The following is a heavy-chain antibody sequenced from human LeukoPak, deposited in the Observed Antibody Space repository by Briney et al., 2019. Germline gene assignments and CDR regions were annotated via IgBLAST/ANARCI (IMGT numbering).Heavy chain of an antibody. Sequence: GGSLRLSCAASGFTLSSYGMHWVRQAPGKGLEWVAFIRYDGSNKYYADSVKGRFTISRDNSKNTLYLQMNSLRAEDTAVYHCAKDSSTYYYGSGSYGGSVDYWGQGTLVTVSS. V-gene: IGHV3-30*02. D-gene: IGHD3-10*01. CDR3: AKDSSTYYYGSGSYGGSVDY. CDR2: IRYDGSNK. CDR1: GFTLSSYG. J-gene: IGHJ4*02.